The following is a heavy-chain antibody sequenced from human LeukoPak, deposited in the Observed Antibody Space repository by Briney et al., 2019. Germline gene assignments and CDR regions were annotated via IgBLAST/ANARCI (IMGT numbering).Heavy chain of an antibody. V-gene: IGHV3-30-3*01. CDR3: ARDLRFLEWLPPGGGGMDV. CDR2: ISYDGSNK. Sequence: GRSLRLSCAASGFTFSSYAMHWVRQAPGKGLEWVAVISYDGSNKYYADSVKGRSTISRDNSKNTLYLQMNSPRAEDTAVYYCARDLRFLEWLPPGGGGMDVWGQGTTVTVSS. CDR1: GFTFSSYA. J-gene: IGHJ6*02. D-gene: IGHD3-3*01.